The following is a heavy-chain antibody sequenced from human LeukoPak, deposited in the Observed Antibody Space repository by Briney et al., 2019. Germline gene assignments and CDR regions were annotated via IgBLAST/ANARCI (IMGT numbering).Heavy chain of an antibody. CDR2: INWNGGSK. CDR1: GFTFDDYG. V-gene: IGHV3-20*04. D-gene: IGHD3-3*01. CDR3: ARYSYYDFWSGYMDV. Sequence: GGSLRLACAASGFTFDDYGMSWVRQAPGKGLEWVSGINWNGGSKGYADSVKGRFTISRDNAKNSLYLQMNSLRAEDTALYYCARYSYYDFWSGYMDVWGKGTTVTVSS. J-gene: IGHJ6*03.